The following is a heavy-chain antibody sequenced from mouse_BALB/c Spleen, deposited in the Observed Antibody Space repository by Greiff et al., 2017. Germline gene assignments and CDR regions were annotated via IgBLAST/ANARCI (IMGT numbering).Heavy chain of an antibody. Sequence: DVMLVESGGGLVQPGGSRKLSCAASGFTFSSFGMHWVRQAPEKGLEWVAYISSGSSTIYYADTVKGRFTISRDNPKNTLFLQMTSLRSEDTAMYYCARIGYGNYLYYAMDYWGQGTSVTVSS. V-gene: IGHV5-17*02. J-gene: IGHJ4*01. D-gene: IGHD2-1*01. CDR1: GFTFSSFG. CDR2: ISSGSSTI. CDR3: ARIGYGNYLYYAMDY.